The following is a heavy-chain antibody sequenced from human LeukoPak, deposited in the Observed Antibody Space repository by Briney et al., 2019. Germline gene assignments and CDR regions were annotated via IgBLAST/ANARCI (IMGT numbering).Heavy chain of an antibody. J-gene: IGHJ4*02. D-gene: IGHD6-13*01. CDR1: GFTFSSYG. V-gene: IGHV3-33*01. Sequence: GGSLRLSCAASGFTFSSYGMHWVRQAPGKGLEWVAVIWYDGSNKYYADSVKGRFTISRDNSKNTLYLQMNGLRAEDTAVYYCARDGYSKKIDYWGQGTLVTVSS. CDR3: ARDGYSKKIDY. CDR2: IWYDGSNK.